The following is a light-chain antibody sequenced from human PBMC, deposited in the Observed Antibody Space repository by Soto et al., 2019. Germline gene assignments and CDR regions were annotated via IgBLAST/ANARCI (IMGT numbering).Light chain of an antibody. Sequence: DIVMTQSPDSLALSLGERATITCKSSQTILNSSNNKNYLAWYQQKPGQTPRLLIYGTFRRATGIPDRFSGSGSETDFTLTISRLEPEDFAVYYCQQYHSSPRTFGQGTKVDIK. J-gene: IGKJ1*01. CDR3: QQYHSSPRT. V-gene: IGKV4-1*01. CDR2: GTF. CDR1: QTILNSSNNKNY.